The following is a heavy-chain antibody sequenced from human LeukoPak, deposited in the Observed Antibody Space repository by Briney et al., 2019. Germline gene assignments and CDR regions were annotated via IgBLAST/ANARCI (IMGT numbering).Heavy chain of an antibody. CDR1: GFTFSSYA. D-gene: IGHD6-13*01. Sequence: GGSLRLSCAASGFTFSSYAMSWVRQAPGKGLEWVSATSGGGGSTYYADSVKGRFTISRDNSKNTLYLQMNSLRAEDTAVYYCARDRAFQSSWPKLDAFDIWGQGTMVTVSS. CDR3: ARDRAFQSSWPKLDAFDI. J-gene: IGHJ3*02. CDR2: TSGGGGST. V-gene: IGHV3-23*01.